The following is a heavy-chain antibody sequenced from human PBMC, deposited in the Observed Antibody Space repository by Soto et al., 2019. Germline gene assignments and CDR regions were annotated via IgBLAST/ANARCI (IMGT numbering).Heavy chain of an antibody. J-gene: IGHJ4*02. D-gene: IGHD3-9*01. V-gene: IGHV4-39*01. CDR3: ARHFSVDHFDY. Sequence: SETLSLTCTVSGDSITSNSYFWAWIRQPPGQGLEWIGSIYYSGSTYHNPSLKSRVTVSVDRSNNQFSLKLTSLTAADTAVYYCARHFSVDHFDYWGQGALVTVSS. CDR1: GDSITSNSYF. CDR2: IYYSGST.